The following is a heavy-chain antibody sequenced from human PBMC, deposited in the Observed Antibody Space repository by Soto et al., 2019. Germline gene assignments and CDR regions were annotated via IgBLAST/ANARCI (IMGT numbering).Heavy chain of an antibody. V-gene: IGHV3-30-3*01. CDR2: ISYDGSNK. Sequence: GGSLRLSCAASGFTFSSYAMHWVRQAPGKGLEWVAVISYDGSNKYYADSVKGRFTISRDNSKNTLYLQMNSLRAEDTAVYYCARGGRPPLFDYWGQGTLVTVSS. J-gene: IGHJ4*02. CDR3: ARGGRPPLFDY. CDR1: GFTFSSYA.